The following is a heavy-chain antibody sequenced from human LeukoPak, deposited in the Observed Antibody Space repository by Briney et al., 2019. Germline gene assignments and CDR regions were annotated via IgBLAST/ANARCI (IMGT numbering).Heavy chain of an antibody. CDR2: ISSSSSYI. J-gene: IGHJ4*02. V-gene: IGHV3-21*04. Sequence: GGSLRLSCAASGFTFSSYSMNWVRQAPGKGLEWVSSISSSSSYIYYADSVKGRFTISRDNAKNSLYLQMNSLRAEDTAVYYCAKGRLGYYGSGSYWGIDYWGQGTLVTVSS. D-gene: IGHD3-10*01. CDR3: AKGRLGYYGSGSYWGIDY. CDR1: GFTFSSYS.